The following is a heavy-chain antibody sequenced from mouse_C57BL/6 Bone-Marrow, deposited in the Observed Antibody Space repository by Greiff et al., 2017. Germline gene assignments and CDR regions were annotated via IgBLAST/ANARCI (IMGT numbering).Heavy chain of an antibody. J-gene: IGHJ1*03. V-gene: IGHV1-85*01. D-gene: IGHD1-1*02. Sequence: QVQLQQSGPELVKPGASVKLSCKASGYTFTSYDINWVKQRPGQGLEWIGWIYPRDGSTKYNEKFKGKATLTVDTSSSTAYMELHRLTSGDSAVYFWEIFECDGGGGDWYFDVWGTGTTVTVSS. CDR1: GYTFTSYD. CDR2: IYPRDGST. CDR3: EIFECDGGGGDWYFDV.